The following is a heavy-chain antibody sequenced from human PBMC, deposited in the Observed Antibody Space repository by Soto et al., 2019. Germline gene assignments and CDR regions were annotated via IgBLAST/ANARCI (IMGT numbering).Heavy chain of an antibody. J-gene: IGHJ6*02. CDR1: GYSFTSYW. CDR3: ARGTTVTSDYYYYGMDV. CDR2: IYPGDSDT. V-gene: IGHV5-51*01. D-gene: IGHD4-17*01. Sequence: GESLKISCKGSGYSFTSYWIGWVRQIPGKGLEWMGIIYPGDSDTRYSPSFQGQVTISADKSISTAYLQWSSLKASDTAMYYCARGTTVTSDYYYYGMDVWGQGTTVTVSS.